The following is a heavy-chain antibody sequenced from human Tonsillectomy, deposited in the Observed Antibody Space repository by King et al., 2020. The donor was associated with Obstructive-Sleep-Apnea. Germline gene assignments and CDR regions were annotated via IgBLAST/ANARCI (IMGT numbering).Heavy chain of an antibody. V-gene: IGHV4-59*01. CDR3: ARDARYDSSGYYPVLGYFDY. D-gene: IGHD3-22*01. J-gene: IGHJ4*02. CDR2: IYYSGST. CDR1: GGSISGYY. Sequence: VQLQESGPGLVKPSETLSLTCTVSGGSISGYYWSWIRQPPGKGLEWIGYIYYSGSTNYNPSLKSRVTISVDTSKNQFSLKLSSVTAADTAVYYCARDARYDSSGYYPVLGYFDYWGQGTLVTVSS.